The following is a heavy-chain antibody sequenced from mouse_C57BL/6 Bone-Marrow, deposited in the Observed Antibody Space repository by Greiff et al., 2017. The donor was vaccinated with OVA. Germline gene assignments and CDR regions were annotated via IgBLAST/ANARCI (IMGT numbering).Heavy chain of an antibody. J-gene: IGHJ2*01. CDR3: ARRGYYGPYYFDY. Sequence: QVQLQQPGAELVKPGASVKLSCKASGYTFTSYWMHWVKQRPGQGLEWIGMIHPNSGSTNYNEKFKSKATLTVDKSSSTAYMQLSSLTSEDSAVYYCARRGYYGPYYFDYWGQGTTLTVSS. CDR1: GYTFTSYW. CDR2: IHPNSGST. V-gene: IGHV1-64*01. D-gene: IGHD1-1*01.